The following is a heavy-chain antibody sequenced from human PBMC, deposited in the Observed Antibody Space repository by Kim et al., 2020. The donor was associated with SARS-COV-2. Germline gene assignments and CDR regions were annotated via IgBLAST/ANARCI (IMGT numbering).Heavy chain of an antibody. J-gene: IGHJ3*02. CDR3: AKDGGVVVNDAFDI. Sequence: GGSLRLSCAASGFTFSSYGMHWVRQAPGKGLEWVAVISYDGSNKYYADSVKGRFTISRDNSKNTLYLQMNSLRAEDTAVYYCAKDGGVVVNDAFDIWGQGTMVTVSS. CDR2: ISYDGSNK. V-gene: IGHV3-30*18. D-gene: IGHD3-22*01. CDR1: GFTFSSYG.